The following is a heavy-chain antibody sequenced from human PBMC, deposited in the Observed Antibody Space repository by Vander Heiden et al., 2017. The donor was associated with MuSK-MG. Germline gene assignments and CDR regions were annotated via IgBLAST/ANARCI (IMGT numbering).Heavy chain of an antibody. CDR3: AKDVGRLYYDSRPKGYYYGMDV. CDR1: GFTFSSYG. V-gene: IGHV3-30*18. Sequence: VQPGRSLRLSCAASGFTFSSYGMHWVRQAPGKGLEWVAVISYDGSNKYYADSVKGRFTISRDNSKNTLYLQMNSLRAEDTAVYYCAKDVGRLYYDSRPKGYYYGMDVWGQGTTVTVSS. D-gene: IGHD3-22*01. J-gene: IGHJ6*02. CDR2: ISYDGSNK.